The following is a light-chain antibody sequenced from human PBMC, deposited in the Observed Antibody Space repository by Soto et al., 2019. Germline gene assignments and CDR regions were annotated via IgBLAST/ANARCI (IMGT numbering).Light chain of an antibody. CDR1: QSVSSN. Sequence: EIVMTQSPATLSVSPGERATLSCRASQSVSSNLAWYQQKPGQAPRLLIYGASTRATGIPARFSGSGSGTEFTLTISSLQSEDFAVDYCQQYNNGPTFGGGTKVEIK. V-gene: IGKV3-15*01. J-gene: IGKJ4*01. CDR2: GAS. CDR3: QQYNNGPT.